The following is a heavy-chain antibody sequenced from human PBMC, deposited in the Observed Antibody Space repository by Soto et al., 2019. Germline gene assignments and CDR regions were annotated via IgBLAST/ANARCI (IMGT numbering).Heavy chain of an antibody. CDR1: GFTFGSYN. V-gene: IGHV3-48*02. CDR3: ARDSSHGVAVGGLDS. J-gene: IGHJ4*02. CDR2: ITSGLTT. D-gene: IGHD3-3*01. Sequence: VGSLRLSCVASGFTFGSYNMNWVRQAPGKGLQWVAHITSGLTTHYADFVQGRFTISRDNAKNSLYLEIYDLRDEDTAVYYCARDSSHGVAVGGLDSWGQGTLVTVSS.